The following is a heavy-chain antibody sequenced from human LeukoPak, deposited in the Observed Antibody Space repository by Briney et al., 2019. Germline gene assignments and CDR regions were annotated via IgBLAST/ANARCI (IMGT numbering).Heavy chain of an antibody. Sequence: PGGSLRLSCAASGFTFSNYEMNWFRQAPGKGLEWVSYISTSGTTIYYTDSVKGRFTISRDNAKNSLYLQVISLRAEDTAVYYCARGPSIAARYDAFDIWGQGTMVTVSS. V-gene: IGHV3-48*03. J-gene: IGHJ3*02. CDR2: ISTSGTTI. CDR1: GFTFSNYE. D-gene: IGHD6-6*01. CDR3: ARGPSIAARYDAFDI.